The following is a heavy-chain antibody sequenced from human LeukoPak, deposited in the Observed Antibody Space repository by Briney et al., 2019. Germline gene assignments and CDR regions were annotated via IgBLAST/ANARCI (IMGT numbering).Heavy chain of an antibody. CDR2: IYYSGST. CDR3: ARGGLWELLANDY. CDR1: GGSISSSSYY. V-gene: IGHV4-39*01. J-gene: IGHJ4*02. Sequence: PSETLSLTCTVSGGSISSSSYYWGWIRQPPGKGLEWIGSIYYSGSTYYNPSLKSRVTISVDTSKNQFSLKLSSVTAADTAVYYCARGGLWELLANDYWGQGTLSPSPQ. D-gene: IGHD1-26*01.